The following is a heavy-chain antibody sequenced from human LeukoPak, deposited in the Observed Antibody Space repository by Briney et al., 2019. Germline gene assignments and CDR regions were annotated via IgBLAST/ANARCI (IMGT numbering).Heavy chain of an antibody. CDR2: ISGSGGST. D-gene: IGHD3-3*01. CDR1: GFTFSSYA. J-gene: IGHJ4*02. V-gene: IGHV3-23*01. Sequence: PGGSLRLSCAASGFTFSSYAMSWVRQAPGKGLEWVSAISGSGGSTYYADSVKGRFTISRDNAKNTLYLQMNSLRAEDTAVYYCAKREGRYDFLSDNLVDYWGQGTLVTVSS. CDR3: AKREGRYDFLSDNLVDY.